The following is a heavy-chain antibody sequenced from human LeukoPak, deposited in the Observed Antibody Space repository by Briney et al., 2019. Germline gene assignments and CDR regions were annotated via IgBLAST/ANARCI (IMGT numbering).Heavy chain of an antibody. CDR1: GFTFSSYG. V-gene: IGHV3-30*02. Sequence: HPGGSLRLSCAASGFTFSSYGMHWVRQAPGKGLEWVAFIRYDGSNKYYADSVKGRFTISRDNSKNTLYLQMNSLRAEDTAVYYCAKDQGALYSSYSFDYWGQGTLVTVSS. J-gene: IGHJ4*02. D-gene: IGHD5-12*01. CDR2: IRYDGSNK. CDR3: AKDQGALYSSYSFDY.